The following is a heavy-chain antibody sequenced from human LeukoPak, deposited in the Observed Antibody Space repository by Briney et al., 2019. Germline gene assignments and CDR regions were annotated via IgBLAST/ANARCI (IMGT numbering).Heavy chain of an antibody. CDR3: AGSYYNVFDY. J-gene: IGHJ4*02. CDR1: GFTFSSYW. D-gene: IGHD3-10*01. Sequence: GGSLRLSCAASGFTFSSYWMSWVRQAPGKGLEWVANIKQDGSEKNYVDSVKGRFTISRDNAQNSLYLQMNSLRAEDTAVYYCAGSYYNVFDYWGQGTLVTVSS. V-gene: IGHV3-7*04. CDR2: IKQDGSEK.